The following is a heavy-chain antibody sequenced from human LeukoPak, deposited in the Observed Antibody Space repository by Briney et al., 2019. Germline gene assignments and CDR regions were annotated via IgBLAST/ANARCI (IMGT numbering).Heavy chain of an antibody. CDR1: GYTFTSYY. J-gene: IGHJ4*02. CDR3: ARDPEDIVVVPAAIHASSDY. CDR2: INPSGGST. V-gene: IGHV1-46*01. D-gene: IGHD2-2*02. Sequence: ASVKVSCKASGYTFTSYYMHWVRQAPGQGLEWMGIINPSGGSTSYAQKFQGRVTMTRDTSTSTVYMELSSLRSEDTAVYYCARDPEDIVVVPAAIHASSDYWGQGTLVTVSS.